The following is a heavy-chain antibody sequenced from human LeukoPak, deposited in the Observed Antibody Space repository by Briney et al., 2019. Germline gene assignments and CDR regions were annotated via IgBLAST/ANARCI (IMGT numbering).Heavy chain of an antibody. J-gene: IGHJ5*01. V-gene: IGHV4-39*07. CDR3: ARAGGFTILRGAVNNWFDP. CDR2: MYYSGNT. Sequence: PSETLSLTCTVSGGSISSRSYYWGWIRQPPGKGLEWIASMYYSGNTYYNPSLKSRVSISVDTSKNQFSLKLSSVTAADTAVYYCARAGGFTILRGAVNNWFDPWGQGTLVTVSS. CDR1: GGSISSRSYY. D-gene: IGHD3-10*01.